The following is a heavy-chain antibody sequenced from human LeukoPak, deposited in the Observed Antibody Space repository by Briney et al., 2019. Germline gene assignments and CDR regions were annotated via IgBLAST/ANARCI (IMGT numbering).Heavy chain of an antibody. CDR2: ISSSRSDI. Sequence: GSLRLSCAASGFSFSRYRMNWVRQASGQGLDWLSYISSSRSDIYNAGSLKGRFTLSRDNAKNSLYLQMNSLRAEDTAVYYCARAKEGITIFRLENYMDVWGKGTTVIVSS. CDR1: GFSFSRYR. V-gene: IGHV3-21*05. CDR3: ARAKEGITIFRLENYMDV. J-gene: IGHJ6*03. D-gene: IGHD3-3*01.